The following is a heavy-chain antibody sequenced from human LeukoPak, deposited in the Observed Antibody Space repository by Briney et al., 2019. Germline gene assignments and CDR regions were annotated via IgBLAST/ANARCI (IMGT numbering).Heavy chain of an antibody. CDR2: IYYSGST. J-gene: IGHJ4*02. CDR1: GGSISSSSYY. CDR3: ARVKQPRYYFDY. D-gene: IGHD6-13*01. Sequence: SETLSLTCTVSGGSISSSSYYWGWIRQPPGKGLEWIGYIYYSGSTNYNPSLKSRVTISVDTSKNQFSLKLSSVTAADTAVYYCARVKQPRYYFDYWGQGTLVTVSS. V-gene: IGHV4-61*05.